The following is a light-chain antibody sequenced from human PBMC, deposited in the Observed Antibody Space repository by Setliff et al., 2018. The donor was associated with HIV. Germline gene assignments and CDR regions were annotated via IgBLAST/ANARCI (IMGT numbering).Light chain of an antibody. CDR2: DVI. Sequence: LTQPASVSGSPGQSITISCTGISSDVGGYYSVSWYQQHPGKAPKLMIYDVINRPSGVSNRFSGSRSGNTASLTISWLQVEDEADYYCSSYTTSSTLYVFGPGTKVTVL. V-gene: IGLV2-14*03. CDR1: SSDVGGYYS. CDR3: SSYTTSSTLYV. J-gene: IGLJ1*01.